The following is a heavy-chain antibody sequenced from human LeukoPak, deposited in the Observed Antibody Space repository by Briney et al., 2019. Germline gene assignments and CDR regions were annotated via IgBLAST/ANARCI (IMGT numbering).Heavy chain of an antibody. Sequence: PGGSLRLSCAASGFTVSSNYMCWVRQAPGKGLEWVSVIYSGGSTYYADSVKGRFTISRDNSKNTLYLQMNSLRAEDTAVYYCASIAVAGTRVNWGQGTLVTVSS. CDR1: GFTVSSNY. CDR2: IYSGGST. V-gene: IGHV3-66*01. D-gene: IGHD6-19*01. CDR3: ASIAVAGTRVN. J-gene: IGHJ4*02.